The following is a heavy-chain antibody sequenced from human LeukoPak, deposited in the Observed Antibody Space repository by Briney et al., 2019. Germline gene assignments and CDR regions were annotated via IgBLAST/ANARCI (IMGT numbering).Heavy chain of an antibody. V-gene: IGHV3-23*01. D-gene: IGHD6-19*01. J-gene: IGHJ4*02. CDR3: AKAEALVRAGFDY. CDR2: ISGSGGST. CDR1: GFTFSDYY. Sequence: GGSLRLSCAASGFTFSDYYMSWIRQAPGKGLEWVSAISGSGGSTFYADSVKGRFTISRDNSKNTLYLQMNSLRAEDTAVYYCAKAEALVRAGFDYWGQGTLVTVSS.